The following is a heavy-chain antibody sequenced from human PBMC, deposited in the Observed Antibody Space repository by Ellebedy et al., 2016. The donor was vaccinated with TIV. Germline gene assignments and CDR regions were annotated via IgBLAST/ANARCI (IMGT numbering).Heavy chain of an antibody. Sequence: GESLKISCAASGLTFSNYAMHWVRQAPGEGLEWVAVISYDGGNIYYADSVKGRFTISRDNSKNTLYLQMDCLRAEDTAVYYCARGHSGGYLASNSDYWGQGTLVTVSS. CDR2: ISYDGGNI. D-gene: IGHD3-22*01. CDR1: GLTFSNYA. V-gene: IGHV3-30-3*01. J-gene: IGHJ4*02. CDR3: ARGHSGGYLASNSDY.